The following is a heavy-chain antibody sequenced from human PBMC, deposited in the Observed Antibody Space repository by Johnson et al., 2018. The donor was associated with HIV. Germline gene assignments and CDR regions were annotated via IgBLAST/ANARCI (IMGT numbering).Heavy chain of an antibody. CDR3: ARGPILEWLSGDGFDM. CDR1: GFTFSSYG. V-gene: IGHV3-30*03. Sequence: QVQLVESGGGLVQPGGSLRLSCAASGFTFSSYGMHWVRQAPGKGLEWVAVISYDGSNKYYTDSVRGRFTISRANSKNTLYLQMNSLRVADTARYYCARGPILEWLSGDGFDMWGQGTKVTV. J-gene: IGHJ3*02. D-gene: IGHD3-3*01. CDR2: ISYDGSNK.